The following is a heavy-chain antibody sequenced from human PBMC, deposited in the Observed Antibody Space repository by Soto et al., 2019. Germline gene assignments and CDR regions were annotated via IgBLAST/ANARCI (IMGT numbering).Heavy chain of an antibody. Sequence: SETLSRTCTVSGGSISSGDYYWIWIRQPPGKVLDWIGYIYYSGSTYYNPSLKSRVTISVDTSKNQFSLKLSSVTAADTAVYYCARAGPPVLLWFGELSPPNWFDPGGQGTPVTVS. V-gene: IGHV4-30-4*02. CDR1: GGSISSGDYY. CDR2: IYYSGST. CDR3: ARAGPPVLLWFGELSPPNWFDP. J-gene: IGHJ5*02. D-gene: IGHD3-10*01.